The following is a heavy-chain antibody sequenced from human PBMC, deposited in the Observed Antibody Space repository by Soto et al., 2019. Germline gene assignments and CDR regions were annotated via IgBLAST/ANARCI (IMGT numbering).Heavy chain of an antibody. CDR3: AREYTAWPLAYGLDV. Sequence: GGSLRLSCVGSGSTFSTYSINWVRQAPGKGLEWVSSISSRSDIYYADSVKGRFTISRDNAKNSVSLQMNSLRAEDTAVYYCAREYTAWPLAYGLDVWGQGTTVTVSS. J-gene: IGHJ6*02. CDR2: ISSRSDI. D-gene: IGHD2-2*02. CDR1: GSTFSTYS. V-gene: IGHV3-21*01.